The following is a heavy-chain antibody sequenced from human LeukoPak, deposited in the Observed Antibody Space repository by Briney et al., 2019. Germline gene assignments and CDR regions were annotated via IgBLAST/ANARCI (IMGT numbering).Heavy chain of an antibody. D-gene: IGHD3-22*01. CDR1: GGSFSGYY. CDR3: ARAGDTSGYSDY. V-gene: IGHV4-34*01. CDR2: INHSGST. Sequence: SETLSLTCAVYGGSFSGYYWSWIRQPPGKGLEWIGEINHSGSTNYNPSLKSRVTISVDTSKNQFSLKLSSVTAADTAVYYCARAGDTSGYSDYWGQGTLVTVSS. J-gene: IGHJ4*02.